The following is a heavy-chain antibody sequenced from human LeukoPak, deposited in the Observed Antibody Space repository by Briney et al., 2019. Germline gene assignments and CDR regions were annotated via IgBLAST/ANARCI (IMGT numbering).Heavy chain of an antibody. CDR1: GGSISSYY. CDR3: AREVHGGDYYFDY. D-gene: IGHD3-10*01. CDR2: IYYSGST. J-gene: IGHJ4*02. V-gene: IGHV4-59*12. Sequence: PSETLSLTCTVSGGSISSYYWSWIRQPPGKGLEWIGYIYYSGSTNYNPSLKSRVTISVDTSKNQFSLKLSSVTAADTAVYYCAREVHGGDYYFDYWGQGTLVTVSS.